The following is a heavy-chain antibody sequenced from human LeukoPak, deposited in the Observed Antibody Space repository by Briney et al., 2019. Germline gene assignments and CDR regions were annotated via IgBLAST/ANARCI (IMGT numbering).Heavy chain of an antibody. CDR1: GGSISSYY. V-gene: IGHV4-59*01. D-gene: IGHD5-18*01. CDR2: IYYSGST. CDR3: ARGGYSYGLSYYYMDV. J-gene: IGHJ6*03. Sequence: SETLSLTCTVSGGSISSYYWSWIRQPPGKGLEWIGYIYYSGSTNYNPSLKSRVTISVDTSKNQFSLKLSSVTAADTAVYYCARGGYSYGLSYYYMDVWGKGTTVTVSS.